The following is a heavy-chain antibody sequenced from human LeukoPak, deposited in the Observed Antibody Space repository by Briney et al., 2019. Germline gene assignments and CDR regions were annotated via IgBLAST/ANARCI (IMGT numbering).Heavy chain of an antibody. CDR3: ARDAWPRHEGGLAYYMDV. V-gene: IGHV4-4*07. D-gene: IGHD3-16*01. CDR1: GGSISSYY. CDR2: IYTSGST. Sequence: SETLSLTCTVSGGSISSYYWSWIRQPAGKGLEWIGRIYTSGSTNYNPSLKSRVTMSVDTSKNQFSLKLSSVTAADTAVYYCARDAWPRHEGGLAYYMDVWGKGTTVTISS. J-gene: IGHJ6*03.